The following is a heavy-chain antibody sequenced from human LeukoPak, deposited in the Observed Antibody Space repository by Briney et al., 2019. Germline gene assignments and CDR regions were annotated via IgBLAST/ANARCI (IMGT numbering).Heavy chain of an antibody. CDR2: IYTSGNT. Sequence: SETLPLTCTVSGASFISYYWTWIRQPAGKGLEWIGRIYTSGNTNYNPSLKSRVTMSVDTSKNQFPLKLTSVTAADTAVYYCARDLEAAGYFDNWGQGTLVTVSS. CDR3: ARDLEAAGYFDN. D-gene: IGHD6-13*01. CDR1: GASFISYY. J-gene: IGHJ4*02. V-gene: IGHV4-4*07.